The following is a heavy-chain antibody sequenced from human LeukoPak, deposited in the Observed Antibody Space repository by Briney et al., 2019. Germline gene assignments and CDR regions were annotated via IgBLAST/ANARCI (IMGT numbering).Heavy chain of an antibody. Sequence: ASVKVSCKASGYTFTGYYMHRVRQAPGQGLEWMGWINPNSGGTNYAQKFQGRVTMTRDTSISTAYMELSRLRSDDTAVYYCARDLYYYDSSGYYPWGQGTLVTVSS. D-gene: IGHD3-22*01. CDR3: ARDLYYYDSSGYYP. CDR2: INPNSGGT. J-gene: IGHJ5*02. V-gene: IGHV1-2*02. CDR1: GYTFTGYY.